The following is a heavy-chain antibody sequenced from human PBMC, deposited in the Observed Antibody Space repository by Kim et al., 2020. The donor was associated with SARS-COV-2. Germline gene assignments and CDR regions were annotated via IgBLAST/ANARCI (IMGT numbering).Heavy chain of an antibody. Sequence: GGSLRLSCAASGFTFSASAMHWVRQASGKGLEWVGRIRSKPNNYATSYAASVTGRFTISRDDSTNTVYLQMDSLKTDDTAVYFCSRHSGKHGDRGFDNWGQGTLVTVCS. CDR3: SRHSGKHGDRGFDN. D-gene: IGHD4-17*01. CDR1: GFTFSASA. J-gene: IGHJ4*02. V-gene: IGHV3-73*01. CDR2: IRSKPNNYAT.